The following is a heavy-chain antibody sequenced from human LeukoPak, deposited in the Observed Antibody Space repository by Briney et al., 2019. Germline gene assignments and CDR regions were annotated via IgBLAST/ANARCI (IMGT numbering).Heavy chain of an antibody. CDR1: GYSISSGYY. D-gene: IGHD1-26*01. V-gene: IGHV4-38-2*02. J-gene: IGHJ4*02. CDR3: ARALLGAYYFDY. CDR2: IYHSGST. Sequence: PSETLSLTCTVSGYSISSGYYWGWIRQPPGKGLEWIGSIYHSGSTYYNPSLKSRVTISVDTSKNQFSLKLSSVTAADTAVYYCARALLGAYYFDYWGQGTLVTVSS.